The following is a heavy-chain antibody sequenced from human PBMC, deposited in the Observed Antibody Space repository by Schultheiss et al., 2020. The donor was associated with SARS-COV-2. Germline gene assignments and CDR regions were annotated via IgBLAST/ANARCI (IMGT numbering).Heavy chain of an antibody. V-gene: IGHV3-9*01. J-gene: IGHJ4*02. CDR1: GFTFDDYA. D-gene: IGHD2-15*01. CDR2: ISWNSGSI. CDR3: AKSACSGGSCYAFDY. Sequence: GGSLRLSCAASGFTFDDYAMHWVRQAPGKGLEWVSGISWNSGSIGYADSVKGRFTISRDNAKNSLYLQMNSLRAEDTALYYCAKSACSGGSCYAFDYWGQGTLVTGSS.